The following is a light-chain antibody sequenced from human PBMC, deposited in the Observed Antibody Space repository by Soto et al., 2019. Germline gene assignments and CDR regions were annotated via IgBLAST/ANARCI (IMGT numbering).Light chain of an antibody. CDR1: QGLVSW. J-gene: IGKJ4*01. Sequence: DIQVTQSPSSVSASVGDRVTITCRASQGLVSWLAWYQQKPGKAPKLLIYAASSFQSGVPSRFSGTGSGTDFTLPISNLQPEDFATYYCQQTSSFPLTFGGGTQVEIK. CDR2: AAS. CDR3: QQTSSFPLT. V-gene: IGKV1-12*01.